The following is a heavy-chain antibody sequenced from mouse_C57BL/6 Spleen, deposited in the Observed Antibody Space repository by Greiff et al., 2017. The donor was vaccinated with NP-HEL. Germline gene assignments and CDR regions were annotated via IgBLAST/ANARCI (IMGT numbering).Heavy chain of an antibody. J-gene: IGHJ3*01. V-gene: IGHV1-26*01. CDR2: INPNNGGT. CDR1: GYTFTDYY. CDR3: AGYEFAY. D-gene: IGHD1-2*01. Sequence: VQLQQSGPELVKPGASVKISCKASGYTFTDYYMNWVKQSHGKSLEWIGDINPNNGGTSYNQKFKGKATLTVDKSSSTAYMELRSLTSEDSAVYYCAGYEFAYWGQGTLVTVSA.